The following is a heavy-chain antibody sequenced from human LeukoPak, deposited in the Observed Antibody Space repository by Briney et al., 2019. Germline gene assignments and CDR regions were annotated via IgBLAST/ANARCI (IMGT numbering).Heavy chain of an antibody. D-gene: IGHD1-26*01. CDR2: IYSGGGT. Sequence: PGGSLRLSCAASGFTVSSNSMSWVRQAPGKGLEWVSVIYSGGGTYYADSVKGRFTISRDTSKNTLYLQMNNLRAEDTAVYYCARGLGGSDAFDIWAQGTMVTVSS. V-gene: IGHV3-53*01. CDR1: GFTVSSNS. CDR3: ARGLGGSDAFDI. J-gene: IGHJ3*02.